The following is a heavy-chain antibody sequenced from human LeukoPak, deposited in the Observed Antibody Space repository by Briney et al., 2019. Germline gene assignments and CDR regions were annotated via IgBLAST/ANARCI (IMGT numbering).Heavy chain of an antibody. D-gene: IGHD3-10*01. CDR3: ARVGTSGGEPGSLDY. CDR2: ISSSSSYI. CDR1: GFTFSSYS. Sequence: GGSLRLSCAASGFTFSSYSMNWVRQAPGKGLEWVSSISSSSSYIYYADSVKGRFTISRDNAKNSLYLQMNSLRAEDTAVYYCARVGTSGGEPGSLDYWGQGTLVTVSS. J-gene: IGHJ4*02. V-gene: IGHV3-21*01.